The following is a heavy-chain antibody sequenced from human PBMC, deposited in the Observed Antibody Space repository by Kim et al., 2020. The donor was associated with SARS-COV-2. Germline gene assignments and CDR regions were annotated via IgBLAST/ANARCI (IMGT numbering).Heavy chain of an antibody. V-gene: IGHV4-34*01. Sequence: SETLSLTCAVYGGSFSGYYWSWIRQPPGKGLEWIGEINHSGSTNYNPSLKSRVTISVDTSKNQFSLTLSSVTAADTAVYYCARGPARIYCSGGSCYSNY. J-gene: IGHJ6*01. CDR3: ARGPARIYCSGGSCYSNY. CDR1: GGSFSGYY. CDR2: INHSGST. D-gene: IGHD2-15*01.